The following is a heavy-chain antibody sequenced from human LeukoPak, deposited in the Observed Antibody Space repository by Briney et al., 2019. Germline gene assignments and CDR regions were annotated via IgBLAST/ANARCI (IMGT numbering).Heavy chain of an antibody. CDR1: GYTFTSYG. CDR2: ISAYNGNT. J-gene: IGHJ5*02. CDR3: ARDIVVVPGKNWFDP. V-gene: IGHV1-18*01. Sequence: ASVKVSCKASGYTFTSYGISWVRQAPGQGLEWIGWISAYNGNTNYAQKLQGRVTMTTDTSTSTAYMELRSLRSDDTAVYYCARDIVVVPGKNWFDPWGQGTLVTVSS. D-gene: IGHD2-2*01.